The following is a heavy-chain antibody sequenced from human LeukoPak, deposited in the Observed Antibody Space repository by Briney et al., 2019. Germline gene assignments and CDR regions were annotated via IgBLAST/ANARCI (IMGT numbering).Heavy chain of an antibody. J-gene: IGHJ4*02. D-gene: IGHD2-15*01. CDR2: MNPNSGNT. V-gene: IGHV1-8*01. CDR1: GYTFTSYD. Sequence: RGASVKVSCKASGYTFTSYDINWVRQATGQGLEWMGWMNPNSGNTGYAQKFQGRVTMTRNTSISTAYMELSSLRSEDTAVYYCARVAWWSNFYDYWGQGTLVTVSS. CDR3: ARVAWWSNFYDY.